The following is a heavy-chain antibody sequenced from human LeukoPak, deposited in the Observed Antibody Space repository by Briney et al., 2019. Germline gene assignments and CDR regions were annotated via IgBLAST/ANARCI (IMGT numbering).Heavy chain of an antibody. CDR1: GGSFSGYY. D-gene: IGHD3-3*01. CDR3: ARLFRRFDFWSGRRTKWFDP. Sequence: SETLSLTCAVCGGSFSGYYWSWIRQPPGKGLEWIGEINHSGSTNYNPSLKSRVTISVDTSKNQFSLKLSSVTAADTAVYYCARLFRRFDFWSGRRTKWFDPWGQGTLVTVSS. J-gene: IGHJ5*02. V-gene: IGHV4-34*01. CDR2: INHSGST.